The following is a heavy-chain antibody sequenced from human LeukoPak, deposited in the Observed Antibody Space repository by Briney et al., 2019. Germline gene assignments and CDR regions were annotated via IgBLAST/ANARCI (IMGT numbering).Heavy chain of an antibody. D-gene: IGHD3-16*01. CDR1: EFTFSSYW. CDR3: ARATVYLGGYYYYYGMDV. CDR2: IKRDGSEK. V-gene: IGHV3-7*01. Sequence: GGSLRLSCAASEFTFSSYWMSWVRQAPGKGLEWVANIKRDGSEKYYVDSMKGRFTISRDNAKSSLYLQMNSLRAEDTAVYYCARATVYLGGYYYYYGMDVWGQGTTVTVPS. J-gene: IGHJ6*02.